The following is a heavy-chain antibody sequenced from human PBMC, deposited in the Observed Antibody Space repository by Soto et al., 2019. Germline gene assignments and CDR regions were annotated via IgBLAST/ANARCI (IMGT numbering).Heavy chain of an antibody. D-gene: IGHD6-6*01. CDR3: AKEYSTSFDY. CDR1: GFTFSNYA. V-gene: IGHV3-23*01. J-gene: IGHJ4*02. CDR2: ISAGGSNT. Sequence: GGSLRLSCAASGFTFSNYAMNWVRQAPGKGLEWVSAISAGGSNTDYADSVKGRFTISSDNSKNTLYLQMNSLRAEDTAVYYCAKEYSTSFDYWGQRTLVTVSS.